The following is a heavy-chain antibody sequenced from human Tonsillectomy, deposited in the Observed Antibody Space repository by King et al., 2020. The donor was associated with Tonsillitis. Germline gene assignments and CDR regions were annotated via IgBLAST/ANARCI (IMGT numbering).Heavy chain of an antibody. V-gene: IGHV3-7*03. J-gene: IGHJ3*02. Sequence: VQLVESGGGLVQPGGSLRLSCAASGFTFSACWMRGVRRAPGGGVEGVATMNQNGDKIYHVDSVRGRFTISRDNAKSSLYLQMDSLRAEDTAMYYCGRDGSSGWDAFDIWGQGTTVTVSS. CDR2: MNQNGDKI. CDR3: GRDGSSGWDAFDI. D-gene: IGHD6-19*01. CDR1: GFTFSACW.